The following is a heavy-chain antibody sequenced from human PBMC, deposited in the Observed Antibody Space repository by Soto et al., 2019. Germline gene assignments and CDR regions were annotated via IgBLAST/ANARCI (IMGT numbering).Heavy chain of an antibody. J-gene: IGHJ6*03. CDR3: ARGGTVAAAGDYYYYYMDV. Sequence: GGSLRLSCAASGFTFSSYSMNWVRQAPGKGLEWVSSISSSSSYIYYADSVEGRFTISRDNAKNSLYLQMNSLRAEDTAVYYCARGGTVAAAGDYYYYYMDVWGKGTTVTVSS. V-gene: IGHV3-21*01. CDR2: ISSSSSYI. CDR1: GFTFSSYS. D-gene: IGHD6-13*01.